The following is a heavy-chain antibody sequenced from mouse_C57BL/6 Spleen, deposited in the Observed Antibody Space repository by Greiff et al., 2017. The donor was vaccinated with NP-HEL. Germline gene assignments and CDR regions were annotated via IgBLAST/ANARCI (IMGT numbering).Heavy chain of an antibody. J-gene: IGHJ3*01. D-gene: IGHD2-3*01. Sequence: EVQLVESGGGLVKPGGSLKLSCAASGFTFSSYAMSWVRQTPEKRLEWVATISDGGSYTYYPDNVKGRFTISRDNAKNNLYLQMSHLKSEDTAMYYCARAIYDGSVRFAYWGQGTLVTVSA. CDR1: GFTFSSYA. CDR3: ARAIYDGSVRFAY. CDR2: ISDGGSYT. V-gene: IGHV5-4*01.